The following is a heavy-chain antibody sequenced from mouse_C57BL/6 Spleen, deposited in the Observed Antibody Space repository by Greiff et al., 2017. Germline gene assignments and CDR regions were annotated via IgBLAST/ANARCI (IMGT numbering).Heavy chain of an antibody. CDR1: GYTFTSYW. CDR3: ARTLDYYAMDY. J-gene: IGHJ4*01. CDR2: IDPSDSYT. V-gene: IGHV1-50*01. Sequence: VQLQQPGAELVKPGASVKLSCKASGYTFTSYWMRWVERRPGQGLEWIGEIDPSDSYTNYNQKFKGKATLTVDTSSSTAYMQLSSLTSEDSAVYYCARTLDYYAMDYWGQGTSVTVSS.